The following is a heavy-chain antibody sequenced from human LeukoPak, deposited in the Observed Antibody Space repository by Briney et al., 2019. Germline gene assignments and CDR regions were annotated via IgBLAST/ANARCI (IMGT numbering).Heavy chain of an antibody. Sequence: ASVKVSCKASGYTFTGHYMHWVRQAPGQGLEWMGWINANSGGTKYAQKFQGRVTLTRDTSISTAYMELSRLRCDDTAVYYCARSYDFWSGPPFDPWGQGTLVTVSS. V-gene: IGHV1-2*02. J-gene: IGHJ5*02. CDR2: INANSGGT. D-gene: IGHD3-3*01. CDR1: GYTFTGHY. CDR3: ARSYDFWSGPPFDP.